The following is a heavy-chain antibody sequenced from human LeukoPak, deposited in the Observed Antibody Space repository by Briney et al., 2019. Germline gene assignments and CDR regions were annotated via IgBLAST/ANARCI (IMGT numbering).Heavy chain of an antibody. CDR1: GGSFSGYY. CDR3: VRRGYSYGS. Sequence: SETLSLTCAVYGGSFSGYYWSWIRQPPGKGLEWIGEINHSGNTNYNPSLKSRVTISVDTSKNQFSLKLSSVTAADTAVYYCVRRGYSYGSWGQGTLVAVSS. CDR2: INHSGNT. D-gene: IGHD5-18*01. J-gene: IGHJ4*02. V-gene: IGHV4-34*01.